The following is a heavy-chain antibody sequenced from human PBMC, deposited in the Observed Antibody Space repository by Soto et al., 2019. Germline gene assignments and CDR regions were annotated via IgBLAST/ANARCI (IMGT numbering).Heavy chain of an antibody. J-gene: IGHJ6*02. D-gene: IGHD6-13*01. CDR2: INPNSGGT. Sequence: ASVKVSCKASGYTFTGYYMHWVRQAPGQGLEWMGWINPNSGGTNYAQKFQGRVTMTRDTSISTAYMELSRLRSDDTAVYYCARDPNSSSWFPHHYYYYGMDVWRQGTTVTVSS. CDR1: GYTFTGYY. CDR3: ARDPNSSSWFPHHYYYYGMDV. V-gene: IGHV1-2*02.